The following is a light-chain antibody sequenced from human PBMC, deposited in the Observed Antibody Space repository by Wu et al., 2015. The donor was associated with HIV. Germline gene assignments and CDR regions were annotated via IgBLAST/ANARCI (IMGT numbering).Light chain of an antibody. Sequence: EIVMTQSPATLSVSPGESATLSCRASQSVSSNLAWYQQKPGQAPRLLIYGASTRATGVPARFSGSGSGTEFTLTLSSLQSEDFAIYYCQQYNNWPLTFGPGTKVDI. V-gene: IGKV3-15*01. J-gene: IGKJ3*01. CDR2: GAS. CDR3: QQYNNWPLT. CDR1: QSVSSN.